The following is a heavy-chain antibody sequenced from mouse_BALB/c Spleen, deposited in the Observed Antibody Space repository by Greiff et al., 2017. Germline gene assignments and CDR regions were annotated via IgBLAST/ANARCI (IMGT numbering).Heavy chain of an antibody. CDR3: ARGVVDYYAMDY. D-gene: IGHD1-1*01. CDR2: ISDGGSYT. Sequence: EVKLVESGGGLVKPGGSLKLSCAASGFTFSDYYMSWVRQTPEKRLEWVATISDGGSYTYYPDSVKGRFTISRDNAKNNLYLQMSSLKSEDTAMYYCARGVVDYYAMDYWGQGTSVTVSS. J-gene: IGHJ4*01. V-gene: IGHV5-4*02. CDR1: GFTFSDYY.